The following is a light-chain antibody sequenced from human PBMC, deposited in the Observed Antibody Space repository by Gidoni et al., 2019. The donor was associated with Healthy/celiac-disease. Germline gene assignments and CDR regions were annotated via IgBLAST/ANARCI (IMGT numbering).Light chain of an antibody. CDR2: MAS. CDR3: QQYNSYPMCS. Sequence: DIQMTQSLSTLSASVGDRVTITCRASQSISSWLAWYQQKPGKAPKLLIYMASSLESGVPSRFSGSGSGTEFTLTISSLQPDDFATYYCQQYNSYPMCSFGQGTKLEIK. CDR1: QSISSW. J-gene: IGKJ2*04. V-gene: IGKV1-5*03.